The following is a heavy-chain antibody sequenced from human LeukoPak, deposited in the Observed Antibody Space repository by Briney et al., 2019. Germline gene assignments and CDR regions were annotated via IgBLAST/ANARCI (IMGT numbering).Heavy chain of an antibody. CDR2: ISGSGDST. J-gene: IGHJ4*02. CDR3: AKADVDTAMVLDY. V-gene: IGHV3-23*01. D-gene: IGHD5-18*01. CDR1: GFTFSNYA. Sequence: GGSLRLSCAASGFTFSNYAMNWVRQAPGKGLEWVSVISGSGDSTYYADSVKGRFTISRDNSKNTPYLQMNSLRAEDTAVYYCAKADVDTAMVLDYWGQGTLVTVSS.